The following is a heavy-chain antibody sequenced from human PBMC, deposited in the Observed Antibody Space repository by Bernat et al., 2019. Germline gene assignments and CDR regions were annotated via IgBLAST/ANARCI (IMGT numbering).Heavy chain of an antibody. J-gene: IGHJ6*02. CDR3: ARASLWLDV. V-gene: IGHV4-59*01. CDR2: IYYSGST. D-gene: IGHD3-10*01. Sequence: QVQLQESGPGLVKPSETLSLTCTVSSGSISSYYWSWIRQPPGKGLEWIGYIYYSGSTNYNPSLKSRVTISVDTSKNQFSLKLSSVTAADTAVYYCARASLWLDVWGQGTTVTVSS. CDR1: SGSISSYY.